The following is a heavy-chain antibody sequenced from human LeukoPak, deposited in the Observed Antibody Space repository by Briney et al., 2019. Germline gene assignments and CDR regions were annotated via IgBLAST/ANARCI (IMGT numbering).Heavy chain of an antibody. CDR2: ISGDGGNT. V-gene: IGHV3-43*02. J-gene: IGHJ4*02. D-gene: IGHD2-2*01. CDR1: GSTFDDYA. CDR3: AKGIYQLLSGSDY. Sequence: GGSLRLSCAASGSTFDDYAMHWVRQAPGRGLEWVSLISGDGGNTYYADSVKGRFTISRDNSKNSLYLQMNSLRTEDTALYYCAKGIYQLLSGSDYWGQGTLVTVSS.